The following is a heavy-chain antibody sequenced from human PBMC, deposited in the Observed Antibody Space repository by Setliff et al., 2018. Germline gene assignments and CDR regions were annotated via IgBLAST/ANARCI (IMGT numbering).Heavy chain of an antibody. J-gene: IGHJ4*02. CDR3: ARSAWGSSGYYPYYFDY. CDR2: IYPGDSDT. V-gene: IGHV5-51*01. CDR1: GYSFTNYW. D-gene: IGHD3-22*01. Sequence: PGESLKISCQASGYSFTNYWIGWVRQMPGKGLEWMGIIYPGDSDTRHSPSFQGHVTISADKSITTAYLQWSSLKASDTAMYYCARSAWGSSGYYPYYFDYWGQGTLVTVSS.